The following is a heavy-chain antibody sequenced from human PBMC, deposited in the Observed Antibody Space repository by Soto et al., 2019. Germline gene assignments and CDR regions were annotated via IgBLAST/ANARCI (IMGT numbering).Heavy chain of an antibody. J-gene: IGHJ3*02. CDR1: GYIFSDYY. D-gene: IGHD2-15*01. Sequence: QVQLVQSGAEVKKPGASVKVSCKASGYIFSDYYMHWLRQAPGQGLEFRGWINPNSGDTIYAQKFHGRVTVTGDPAISTDYMGLSRLTSDDTAVYYCVRGRAVGGINDGAFEIWVQGIMITVSS. CDR2: INPNSGDT. V-gene: IGHV1-2*02. CDR3: VRGRAVGGINDGAFEI.